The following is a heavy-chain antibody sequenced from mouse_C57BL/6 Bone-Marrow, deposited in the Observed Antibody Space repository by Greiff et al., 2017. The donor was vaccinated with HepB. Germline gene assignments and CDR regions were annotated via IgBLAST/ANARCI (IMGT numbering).Heavy chain of an antibody. J-gene: IGHJ4*01. CDR1: GFSLTSYG. CDR3: ARTGSNYVYYYAMDY. V-gene: IGHV2-2*01. CDR2: IWSGGST. Sequence: QVHVKQSGPGLVQPSQSLSITCTVSGFSLTSYGVHWVRQSPGKGLEWLGVIWSGGSTDYNAAFISRLSISKDNSKSQVFFKMNSLQADDTAIYYCARTGSNYVYYYAMDYWGQGTSVTVSS. D-gene: IGHD2-5*01.